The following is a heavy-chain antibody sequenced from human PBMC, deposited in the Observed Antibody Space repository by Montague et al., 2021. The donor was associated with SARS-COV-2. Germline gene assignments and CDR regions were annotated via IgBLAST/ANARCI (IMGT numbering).Heavy chain of an antibody. CDR3: ARDRGYGDFYYYGMDV. V-gene: IGHV3-48*03. CDR2: ISSSGSTI. J-gene: IGHJ6*02. D-gene: IGHD3-10*01. CDR1: GFTFSNYE. Sequence: SLRLSCAASGFTFSNYEMNWVRQAPGKGLEWVLYISSSGSTIYYADSVKGRFTISRDNAQNSLYLQMNSQRAEDTGVYYCARDRGYGDFYYYGMDVWGQGTTVTVSS.